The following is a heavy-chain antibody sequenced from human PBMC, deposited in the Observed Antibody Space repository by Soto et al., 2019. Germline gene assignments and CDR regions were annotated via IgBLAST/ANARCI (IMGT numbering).Heavy chain of an antibody. CDR2: IIPILGIA. J-gene: IGHJ4*02. CDR3: ARGGIAAEPIDY. V-gene: IGHV1-69*02. CDR1: GGTFGSYT. Sequence: SVKVSCKASGGTFGSYTISWVRQAPGQGLEWMGRIIPILGIANYAQKFQGRVTITADKSTSTAYMELSSLRSEDTAVYYCARGGIAAEPIDYWGQGTLVTVSS. D-gene: IGHD6-13*01.